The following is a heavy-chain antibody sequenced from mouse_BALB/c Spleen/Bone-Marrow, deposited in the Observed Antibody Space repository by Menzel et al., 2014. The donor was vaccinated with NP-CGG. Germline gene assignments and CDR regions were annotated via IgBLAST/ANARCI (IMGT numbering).Heavy chain of an antibody. Sequence: VQLQQPGPELVKPGASVKMSCKASGYTFTSYVMHWVKQKPGQGLEWIGYIIPYNDGTSYNEKFKGKATLTSDKSSSTAYMELSSLTSEDSAVYYCARPYYYGSSGDSWFAYWGQGTLVTVSA. V-gene: IGHV1-14*01. D-gene: IGHD1-1*01. CDR2: IIPYNDGT. CDR3: ARPYYYGSSGDSWFAY. CDR1: GYTFTSYV. J-gene: IGHJ3*01.